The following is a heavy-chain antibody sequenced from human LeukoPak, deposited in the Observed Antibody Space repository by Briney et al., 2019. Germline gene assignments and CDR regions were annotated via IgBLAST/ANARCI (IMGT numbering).Heavy chain of an antibody. J-gene: IGHJ4*02. Sequence: SETLSLTCTVSGDSISSGDNYWRWIRQPPGRGLEWIEYIHYSGSTYYNPSRQSRVIISGDMSKNQFSLTLNSLTAAYSAMYYCARAAAGTNSWYYFDYWGQGTLVTVSS. CDR3: ARAAAGTNSWYYFDY. V-gene: IGHV4-30-4*01. D-gene: IGHD6-19*01. CDR2: IHYSGST. CDR1: GDSISSGDNY.